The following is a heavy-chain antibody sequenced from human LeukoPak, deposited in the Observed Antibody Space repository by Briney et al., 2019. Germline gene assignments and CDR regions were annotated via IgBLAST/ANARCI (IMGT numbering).Heavy chain of an antibody. J-gene: IGHJ6*03. CDR3: AREDGSSWRYYYYYMDV. D-gene: IGHD6-13*01. Sequence: SETLSLTCTVSGGSVSSSYWSWIRQPAGMRLEWIGRIHSSSSTNYNPSLKSRVTMSLDTPKNQFSLRLSSVTAADTAVYYCAREDGSSWRYYYYYMDVWGKGTTVTVSS. V-gene: IGHV4-4*07. CDR1: GGSVSSSY. CDR2: IHSSSST.